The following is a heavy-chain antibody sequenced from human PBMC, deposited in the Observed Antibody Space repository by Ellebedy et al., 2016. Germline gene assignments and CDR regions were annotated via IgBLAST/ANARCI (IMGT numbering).Heavy chain of an antibody. CDR3: ASAYGIPGMDV. D-gene: IGHD4-17*01. Sequence: GGSLRLXXAASGFTFSNYFMHWVRQAPGKGLEWVAVIWNDGSNEDYAASVKGRLTISRDNSENTVYLQMNSLRAEDTAVYYCASAYGIPGMDVWGQGTTVTVSS. J-gene: IGHJ6*02. CDR2: IWNDGSNE. V-gene: IGHV3-33*01. CDR1: GFTFSNYF.